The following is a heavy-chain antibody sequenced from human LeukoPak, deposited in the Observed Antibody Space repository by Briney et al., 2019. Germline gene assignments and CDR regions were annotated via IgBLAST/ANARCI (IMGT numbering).Heavy chain of an antibody. V-gene: IGHV3-48*03. CDR3: ARYDGDYYPFAFDI. J-gene: IGHJ3*02. D-gene: IGHD4-17*01. CDR2: ISSSGSTI. CDR1: GFTFSSYE. Sequence: GGSLRLSCAASGFTFSSYEMNWVRQAPGKGLEWVSYISSSGSTIYYADSVKGRFTISRDNAKNSLYLQMNSLRAEDTAVYYCARYDGDYYPFAFDIWGQGTMVTVSS.